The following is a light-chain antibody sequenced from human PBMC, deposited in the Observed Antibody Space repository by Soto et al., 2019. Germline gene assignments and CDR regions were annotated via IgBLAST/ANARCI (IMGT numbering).Light chain of an antibody. CDR1: QSISSY. Sequence: IQMTQSPSSLSASVGDRVTITCRASQSISSYLNWYQQKPGKAPKLLIYAASSLQSGGPSRFSGSGSGTDFTLTISSLQPEDCATYYCQQSYSTPTFGQVTRLEIK. CDR2: AAS. J-gene: IGKJ5*01. CDR3: QQSYSTPT. V-gene: IGKV1-39*01.